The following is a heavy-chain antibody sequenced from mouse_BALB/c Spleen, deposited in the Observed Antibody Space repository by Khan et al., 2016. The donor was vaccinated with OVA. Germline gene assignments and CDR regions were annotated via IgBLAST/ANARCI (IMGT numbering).Heavy chain of an antibody. V-gene: IGHV1-26*01. Sequence: EVQLQQSGPDLVKPGASVKISCKASGYSFTGYYIHWVKQSHGKSLEWIGRVNPNNGGTSSNQKFTGQAILTVDKSSNTAYMELRSLTSEDSAVYSCAIYHGYFDVWGAGTTVTVSS. CDR3: AIYHGYFDV. CDR2: VNPNNGGT. J-gene: IGHJ1*01. D-gene: IGHD1-1*01. CDR1: GYSFTGYY.